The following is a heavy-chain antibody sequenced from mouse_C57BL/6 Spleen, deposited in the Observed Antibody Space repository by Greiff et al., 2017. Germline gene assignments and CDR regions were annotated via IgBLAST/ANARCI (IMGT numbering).Heavy chain of an antibody. CDR3: ARGGSSYDYAMDY. D-gene: IGHD1-1*01. CDR2: IDPSDCYT. V-gene: IGHV1-59*01. J-gene: IGHJ4*01. CDR1: GYTFTSYW. Sequence: QVQLQQPGAELVRPGTSVKLSCKASGYTFTSYWMHWVKQRPGQGLEWIGVIDPSDCYTNYNQKFKGKATLTVDTSSSTAYVQLSSLASEDSAVYYCARGGSSYDYAMDYWGQGTSVTVSS.